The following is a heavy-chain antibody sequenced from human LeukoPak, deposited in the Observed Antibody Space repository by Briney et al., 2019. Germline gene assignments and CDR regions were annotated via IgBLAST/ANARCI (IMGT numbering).Heavy chain of an antibody. D-gene: IGHD4-23*01. J-gene: IGHJ5*02. CDR3: ARDRGGNSGWFDP. CDR2: IYYSGST. V-gene: IGHV4-59*01. CDR1: GGSISSYY. Sequence: SETQPLTCTVSGGSISSYYWSWIRQPPGKGLEWIGYIYYSGSTNYNPSLKSRVTISVDTSKNQFSLKLSSVTAADTAVYYCARDRGGNSGWFDPWGQGTLVTVSS.